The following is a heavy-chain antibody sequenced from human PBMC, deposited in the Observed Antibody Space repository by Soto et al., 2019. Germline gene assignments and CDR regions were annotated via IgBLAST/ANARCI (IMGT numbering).Heavy chain of an antibody. J-gene: IGHJ3*02. Sequence: EVQLAESGGGLVEPGRSLRLSCAASGFSVDDYAMHWVRQGPGKGLEWVSGINWDGGKIGYADSVKGRFTISRDSAKNSLFLQMSGLRADDTALYYCVKDDGRHSGDGMHIWGHGTKVTVSS. CDR3: VKDDGRHSGDGMHI. D-gene: IGHD2-8*01. V-gene: IGHV3-9*01. CDR2: INWDGGKI. CDR1: GFSVDDYA.